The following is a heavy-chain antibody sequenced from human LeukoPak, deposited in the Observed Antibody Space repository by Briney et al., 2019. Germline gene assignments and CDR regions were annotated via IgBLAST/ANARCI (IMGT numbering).Heavy chain of an antibody. J-gene: IGHJ4*02. CDR1: GFTFSSYA. Sequence: PGGSLRLSCAASGFTFSSYAMHWVRQAPGKGLEWVAVISYDGSNKYYADSVKGRFTISRDNSKNTLYLQMNSLRAEDTAVYYCARGLRTLNYDFWSGYFDYWGQGTLVTVSS. D-gene: IGHD3-3*01. CDR2: ISYDGSNK. V-gene: IGHV3-30-3*01. CDR3: ARGLRTLNYDFWSGYFDY.